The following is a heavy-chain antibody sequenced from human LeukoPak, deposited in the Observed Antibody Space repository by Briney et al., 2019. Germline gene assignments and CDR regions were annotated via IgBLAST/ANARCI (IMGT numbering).Heavy chain of an antibody. CDR3: ARDESRYSSGWNDAFDY. J-gene: IGHJ4*02. D-gene: IGHD6-19*01. CDR1: GFTVSGNH. CDR2: IYNTGTT. Sequence: GGSLRLSCAVSGFTVSGNHVTWVRQAPGKGLAWVSTIYNTGTTNYADSVKGRFTISRDNAKNSLYLQMNSLRAEDTAVYYCARDESRYSSGWNDAFDYWGQGTLVTVSS. V-gene: IGHV3-53*01.